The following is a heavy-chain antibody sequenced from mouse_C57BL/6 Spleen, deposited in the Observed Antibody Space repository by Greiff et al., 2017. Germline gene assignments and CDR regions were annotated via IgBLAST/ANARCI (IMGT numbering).Heavy chain of an antibody. CDR3: GRVRGNPGYFDV. V-gene: IGHV10-3*01. CDR2: IRSKSSNYAT. J-gene: IGHJ1*03. Sequence: EVQLVESGGGLVQPKGSLKLSCAASGFTFNTYAMHWVRQAPGTGLEWVARIRSKSSNYATYYADSVKDRFTISRDDSQSMLYLQMNNLKTEDTAMYYCGRVRGNPGYFDVWGTGTTVTVSS. CDR1: GFTFNTYA. D-gene: IGHD2-1*01.